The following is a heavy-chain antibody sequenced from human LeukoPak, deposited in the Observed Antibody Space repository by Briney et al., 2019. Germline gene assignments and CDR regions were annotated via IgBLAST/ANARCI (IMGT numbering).Heavy chain of an antibody. D-gene: IGHD3-10*01. CDR1: GFTFSTHV. J-gene: IGHJ5*02. V-gene: IGHV3-23*01. CDR3: ANARGA. Sequence: GGSLRLSCVGSGFTFSTHVMSWVRRAPGMGLQWVSSISGNGHYTYYADSVRGRFTISRDGSKNTVVLQMNSLRVEDTAVYYCANARGAWGQGTLVTVSS. CDR2: ISGNGHYT.